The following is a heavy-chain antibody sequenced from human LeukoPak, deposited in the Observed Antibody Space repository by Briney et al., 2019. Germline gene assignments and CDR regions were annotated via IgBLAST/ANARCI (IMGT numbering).Heavy chain of an antibody. D-gene: IGHD1-14*01. CDR1: GFIFSTYG. Sequence: PGGSLSLSCAASGFIFSTYGMHWVPHAPGKGLEWVAFIRYDGSNKYYADSVKGRFTISRDNSKNTLSLQMSTLRAEHTAVYYCGRTRERGLYYYYYMDVWGKGTAVSVSS. CDR3: GRTRERGLYYYYYMDV. J-gene: IGHJ6*03. V-gene: IGHV3-30*02. CDR2: IRYDGSNK.